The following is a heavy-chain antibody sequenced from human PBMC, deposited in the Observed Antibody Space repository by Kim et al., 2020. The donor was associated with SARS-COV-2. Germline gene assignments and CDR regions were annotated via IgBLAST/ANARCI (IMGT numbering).Heavy chain of an antibody. CDR3: VRDRGSGSYSLSDAFDI. J-gene: IGHJ3*02. CDR1: GFTFSSYA. Sequence: GGSLRLSCAASGFTFSSYAVHWVRQAPGKGLEWVAVISYDGSNKYSADSVKGRFTISRDNSRNTLDLQMNSLRTEDTAVYYCVRDRGSGSYSLSDAFDIWGQGTMVTVSS. D-gene: IGHD1-26*01. CDR2: ISYDGSNK. V-gene: IGHV3-30-3*01.